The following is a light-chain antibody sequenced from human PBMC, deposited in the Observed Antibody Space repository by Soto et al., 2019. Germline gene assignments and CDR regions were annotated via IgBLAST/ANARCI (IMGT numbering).Light chain of an antibody. CDR1: TSDVGTYNY. CDR3: SSYTTRNTLV. CDR2: EVT. Sequence: QSVLTQPASVSGSPGQSITISCSGTTSDVGTYNYVSWYQQHPGKAPKLMIFEVTNRPSGVSKRFSGSKSGNTSSLTISGLQAEDEADYYCSSYTTRNTLVFGGGTKLTVL. V-gene: IGLV2-14*01. J-gene: IGLJ2*01.